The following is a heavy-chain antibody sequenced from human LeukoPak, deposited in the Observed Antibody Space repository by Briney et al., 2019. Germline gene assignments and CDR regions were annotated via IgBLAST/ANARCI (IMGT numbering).Heavy chain of an antibody. Sequence: ASVKVSCKASGYTFTGYYMHWVRQAPGQGLEWMGWVNPNSGGTNYAQKFHGRVTMTRDTSNSIVYMELSRLRSDDTAVYYCARGRPIYYSAFDPWGQGTLVTVSS. CDR3: ARGRPIYYSAFDP. CDR2: VNPNSGGT. J-gene: IGHJ5*02. D-gene: IGHD2-21*01. V-gene: IGHV1-2*02. CDR1: GYTFTGYY.